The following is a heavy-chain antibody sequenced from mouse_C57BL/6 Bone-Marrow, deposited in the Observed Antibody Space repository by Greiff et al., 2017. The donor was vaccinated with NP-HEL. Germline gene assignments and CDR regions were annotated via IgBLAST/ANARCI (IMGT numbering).Heavy chain of an antibody. J-gene: IGHJ2*01. V-gene: IGHV1-81*01. D-gene: IGHD2-4*01. CDR2: IYPRSGNT. CDR1: GYTFTSYG. CDR3: ARRGIYYDYDDGPYYFDY. Sequence: LEESGAELARPGASVKLSCKASGYTFTSYGISWVKQRTGQGLEWIGEIYPRSGNTYYNEKFKGKATLTADKSSSTAYMELRSLTSEDSAVYFCARRGIYYDYDDGPYYFDYWGQGTTLTVSS.